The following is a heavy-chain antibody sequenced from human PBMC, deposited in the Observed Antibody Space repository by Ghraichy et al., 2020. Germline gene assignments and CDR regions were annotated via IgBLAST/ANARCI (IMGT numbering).Heavy chain of an antibody. CDR3: ARHEVDD. V-gene: IGHV4-39*01. CDR2: IYYSGTT. Sequence: SETLSLTCTVSGGSVSSSSYYWGWIRQPPGKGLEWIGSIYYSGTTYYNPSLKSRITISVDTSKNQFSLKLSSVTAADTAVYYCARHEVDDWGQGTLVTVSS. CDR1: GGSVSSSSYY. J-gene: IGHJ4*02.